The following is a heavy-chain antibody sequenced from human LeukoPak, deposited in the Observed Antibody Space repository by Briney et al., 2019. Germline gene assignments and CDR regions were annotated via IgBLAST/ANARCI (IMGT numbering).Heavy chain of an antibody. CDR1: GFTFSSYS. V-gene: IGHV3-21*04. Sequence: PGGSLRLSCAASGFTFSSYSMNWVRQAPGKGLEWVSSISSSSSYIYYADSVKGRFTISRDNAKNSLYLQMNSLRAEDTAVYYCANGPYVWGSYRPFDYWGQGTLVTVSS. D-gene: IGHD3-16*02. CDR3: ANGPYVWGSYRPFDY. J-gene: IGHJ4*02. CDR2: ISSSSSYI.